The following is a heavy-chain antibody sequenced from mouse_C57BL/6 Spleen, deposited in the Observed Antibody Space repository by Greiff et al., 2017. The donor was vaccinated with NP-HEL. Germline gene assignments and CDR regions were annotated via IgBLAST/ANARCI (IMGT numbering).Heavy chain of an antibody. J-gene: IGHJ3*01. D-gene: IGHD1-1*01. V-gene: IGHV6-6*01. Sequence: EVKVEESGGGLVQPGGSMKLSCAASGFTFSDAWMDWVRQSPEKGLEWVAEIRNKANNHATYYAESVKGRFTISRDDSKSSVYLQMNSLRAEDTGIYYCTMTYYYGSSGAYWGQGTLVTVSA. CDR2: IRNKANNHAT. CDR1: GFTFSDAW. CDR3: TMTYYYGSSGAY.